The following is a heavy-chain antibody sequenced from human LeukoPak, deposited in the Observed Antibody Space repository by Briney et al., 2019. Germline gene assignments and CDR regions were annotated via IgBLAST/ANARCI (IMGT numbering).Heavy chain of an antibody. CDR2: IYYSGST. CDR1: GGSISSSSYY. J-gene: IGHJ5*02. CDR3: ALGVVTASTWFDP. D-gene: IGHD3-3*01. Sequence: PSETLSLTCTVSGGSISSSSYYWGWIRQPPGKGLEWIGSIYYSGSTYYNPSLKSRVTISVDTSKNQFSLKPSSVTAADTAVYYCALGVVTASTWFDPCGQGTLVTVSS. V-gene: IGHV4-39*01.